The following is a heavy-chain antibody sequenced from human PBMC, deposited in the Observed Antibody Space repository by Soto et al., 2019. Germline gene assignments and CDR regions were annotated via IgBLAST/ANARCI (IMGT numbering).Heavy chain of an antibody. V-gene: IGHV4-34*01. D-gene: IGHD4-17*01. J-gene: IGHJ5*01. CDR1: GGSFSGYY. Sequence: PSETLSLTCAVYGGSFSGYYWSWIRQPPGKGLEWIGEINHSGSTNYNPSLKSRVTISVDTSKNQFSLKLSSVTAADTAVYYFVILPWADYGGIFDSWGQGTLVTVAS. CDR2: INHSGST. CDR3: VILPWADYGGIFDS.